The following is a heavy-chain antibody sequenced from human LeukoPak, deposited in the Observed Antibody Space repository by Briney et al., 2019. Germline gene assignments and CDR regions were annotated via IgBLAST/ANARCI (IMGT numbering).Heavy chain of an antibody. J-gene: IGHJ4*02. CDR3: ARRLGRGTAPDF. CDR1: GYTFTSYD. Sequence: GASVKVSCKASGYTFTSYDINWVRQAPGQGLEWMGWMNPNSGNTGYAQKFQGRVSMTRSTSISTAYMELSNLRSEDTAVYYCARRLGRGTAPDFWGQGTLVTVSS. V-gene: IGHV1-8*01. CDR2: MNPNSGNT. D-gene: IGHD5-18*01.